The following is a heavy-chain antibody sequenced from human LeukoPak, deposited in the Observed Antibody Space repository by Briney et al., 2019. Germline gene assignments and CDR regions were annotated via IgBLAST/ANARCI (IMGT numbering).Heavy chain of an antibody. CDR1: GFTFSSHS. CDR3: ARDDYGDSGPLFDY. CDR2: IRTNGAGT. Sequence: GGSLRLSCAASGFTFSSHSMNWVRRAPGQGLEWVSTIRTNGAGTHYADSVRGRFTISRDDSKNTLYLQMDSLRAEDTAVYYCARDDYGDSGPLFDYWGQGTLVTVSS. D-gene: IGHD4-17*01. J-gene: IGHJ4*02. V-gene: IGHV3-23*01.